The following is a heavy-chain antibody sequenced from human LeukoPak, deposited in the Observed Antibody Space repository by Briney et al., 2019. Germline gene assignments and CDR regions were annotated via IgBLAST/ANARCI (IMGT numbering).Heavy chain of an antibody. CDR3: ARDTRRQSSSGYYLMDAFDI. V-gene: IGHV1-69*05. D-gene: IGHD3-22*01. CDR1: GGTFRSYA. CDR2: IIPIFGTR. J-gene: IGHJ3*02. Sequence: SVKVSCKASGGTFRSYAISWVRQAPGQGLEWMGRIIPIFGTRNYAQKFQGRVTIITDESTSTAYMELSSLRSEDTAVYYCARDTRRQSSSGYYLMDAFDIWGQGTMVTVSP.